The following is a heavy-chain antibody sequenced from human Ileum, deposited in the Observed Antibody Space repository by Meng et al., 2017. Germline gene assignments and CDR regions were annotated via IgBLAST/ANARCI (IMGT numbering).Heavy chain of an antibody. Sequence: GESLKISCAGSGFTFSGPWMSWVRQAPGKGLEWVANIKEHGSGTDHVDSVKGRFTISRDNAKNSLYLQMNSLRAEDTAVYYCARVGVHGDFDYWGQGTLVTVSS. CDR3: ARVGVHGDFDY. CDR2: IKEHGSGT. CDR1: GFTFSGPW. J-gene: IGHJ4*02. V-gene: IGHV3-7*01. D-gene: IGHD3-3*01.